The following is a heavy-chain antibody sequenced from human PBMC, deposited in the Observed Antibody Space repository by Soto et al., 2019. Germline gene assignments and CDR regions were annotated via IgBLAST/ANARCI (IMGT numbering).Heavy chain of an antibody. CDR2: IYYSGST. D-gene: IGHD3-10*01. CDR3: ARDKVRGVDHYYYYGMDV. Sequence: SETLSLTCTVSGGSISSGDYYWSWIRQPPGKGLEWIGYIYYSGSTYYNPPLKSRVTISVDTSKNQFSLKLSSVTAADTAVYYCARDKVRGVDHYYYYGMDVWGQGTTVTVSS. J-gene: IGHJ6*02. CDR1: GGSISSGDYY. V-gene: IGHV4-30-4*01.